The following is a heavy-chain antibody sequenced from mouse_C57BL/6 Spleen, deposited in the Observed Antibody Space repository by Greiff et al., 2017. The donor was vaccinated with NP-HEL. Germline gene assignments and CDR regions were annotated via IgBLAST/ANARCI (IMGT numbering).Heavy chain of an antibody. J-gene: IGHJ3*01. Sequence: VQLQQSGAELVKPGASVKMSCKASGYTFTSYWITWVKQRPGQGLEWIGDIYPGSGSTNYNEKFKSKATLTVDTSSSTAYMQLSSLTSEDSAVYYCARWTYYSNYTWFAYWGQGTLVTVSA. CDR1: GYTFTSYW. CDR2: IYPGSGST. D-gene: IGHD2-5*01. V-gene: IGHV1-55*01. CDR3: ARWTYYSNYTWFAY.